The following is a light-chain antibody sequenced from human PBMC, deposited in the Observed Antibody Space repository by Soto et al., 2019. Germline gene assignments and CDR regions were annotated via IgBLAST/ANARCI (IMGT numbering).Light chain of an antibody. Sequence: DIVMTQSPDSLAVSLGERATINCKSSQSVLYSSNNKNHLAWYQQKPGQPPKLLIYWASTRKSGVPDRFSGSGSGTDFTLTISSLQAEDVAVYYCQQYYKSPLTFGGGTKVDIK. CDR2: WAS. CDR1: QSVLYSSNNKNH. J-gene: IGKJ4*01. CDR3: QQYYKSPLT. V-gene: IGKV4-1*01.